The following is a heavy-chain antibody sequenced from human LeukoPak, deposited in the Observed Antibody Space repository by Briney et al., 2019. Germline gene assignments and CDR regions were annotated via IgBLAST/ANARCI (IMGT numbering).Heavy chain of an antibody. CDR1: GGTFSSYA. CDR3: ARGPPTLGYCTSTSCLLDY. CDR2: IIPIFGTA. Sequence: ASVKVAXKASGGTFSSYAISWVRQAPGQGLEWMGGIIPIFGTANYAQKFQGRVTITTDESTSTAYMELSSLRSEDTAVYYCARGPPTLGYCTSTSCLLDYWGQGTLVTVSS. V-gene: IGHV1-69*05. J-gene: IGHJ4*02. D-gene: IGHD2-2*01.